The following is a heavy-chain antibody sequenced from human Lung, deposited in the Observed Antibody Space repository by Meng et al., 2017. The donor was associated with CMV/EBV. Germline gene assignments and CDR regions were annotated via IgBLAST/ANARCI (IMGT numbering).Heavy chain of an antibody. CDR3: VRGNWGDY. CDR1: GYTFTGYD. Sequence: ASVKVSCKASGYTFTGYDTNWVRQDTGQGLEWMGWMNPNTGDTDDAQEFQGRVTMTSNSSISTAYMELSSLISERTAIYYCVRGNWGDYWGQGTLVTVSS. D-gene: IGHD7-27*01. J-gene: IGHJ4*02. V-gene: IGHV1-8*01. CDR2: MNPNTGDT.